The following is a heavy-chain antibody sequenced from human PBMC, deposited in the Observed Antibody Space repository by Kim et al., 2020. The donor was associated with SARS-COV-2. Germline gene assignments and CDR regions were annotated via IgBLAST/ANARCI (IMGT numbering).Heavy chain of an antibody. CDR3: AKAAKYYYDSI. J-gene: IGHJ4*02. CDR2: T. V-gene: IGHV3-23*01. Sequence: TYYADSVKGRFTISRDNTKNTLYMKSNSLRAEDTDVYYCAKAAKYYYDSIWGQGTLVTVSS. D-gene: IGHD3-22*01.